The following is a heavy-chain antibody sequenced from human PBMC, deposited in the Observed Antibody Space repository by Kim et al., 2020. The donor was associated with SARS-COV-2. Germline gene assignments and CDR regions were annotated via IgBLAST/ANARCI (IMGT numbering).Heavy chain of an antibody. CDR3: ARQYYDFSYYYGMDV. CDR2: IDPSDSYT. J-gene: IGHJ6*02. Sequence: GESLQISCKGSGYSFTSYWISWVRQMPGKGLEWMGRIDPSDSYTNYSPSFQGHVTISADKSISTAYLQWSSLKASDTAMYYCARQYYDFSYYYGMDVWGQGTTVTV. D-gene: IGHD3-3*01. CDR1: GYSFTSYW. V-gene: IGHV5-10-1*01.